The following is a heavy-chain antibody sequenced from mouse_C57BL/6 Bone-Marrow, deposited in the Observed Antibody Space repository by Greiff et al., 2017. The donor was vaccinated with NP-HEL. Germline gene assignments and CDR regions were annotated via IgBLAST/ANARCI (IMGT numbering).Heavy chain of an antibody. V-gene: IGHV14-2*01. CDR2: IDPEDGET. J-gene: IGHJ2*01. Sequence: EVKLMESGAELVKPGASVKLSCTASGFNIKDYYMHWVKQRTEQGLEWIGRIDPEDGETKYAPKFQGKATITADTSSNTAYLQLSSLTSEDTAVYYCARTTTVVATGEYYFDYWGQGTTLTVSS. CDR3: ARTTTVVATGEYYFDY. D-gene: IGHD1-1*01. CDR1: GFNIKDYY.